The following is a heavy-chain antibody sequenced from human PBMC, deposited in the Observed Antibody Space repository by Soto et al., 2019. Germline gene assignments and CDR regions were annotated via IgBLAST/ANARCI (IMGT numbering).Heavy chain of an antibody. CDR2: IDPSDSYT. Sequence: XESLKISCKGSGYSVTSYWISWVRQMPGKGLEWMGRIDPSDSYTNYSPSFQGHVTISADKSISTAYLQWSSLKASDTAMYYCARPHYSNYGSLDHWGQGTLVTVSS. CDR1: GYSVTSYW. V-gene: IGHV5-10-1*01. J-gene: IGHJ5*02. CDR3: ARPHYSNYGSLDH. D-gene: IGHD4-4*01.